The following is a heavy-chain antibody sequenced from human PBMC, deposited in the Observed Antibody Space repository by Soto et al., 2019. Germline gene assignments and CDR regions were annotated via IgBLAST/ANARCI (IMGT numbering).Heavy chain of an antibody. V-gene: IGHV1-69*01. J-gene: IGHJ6*02. CDR2: IIPIFGTA. CDR3: ARTKASIAARPDYSYGMDV. D-gene: IGHD6-6*01. CDR1: GGTFSSYA. Sequence: QVQLVQSGAEVKKPGSSVKVSCKASGGTFSSYAISWVRQAPGQVLEWMGGIIPIFGTANYAQKFQGRVTITADESTSTAYMELSSLRSEDTAVYYCARTKASIAARPDYSYGMDVWGQGTTVTVSS.